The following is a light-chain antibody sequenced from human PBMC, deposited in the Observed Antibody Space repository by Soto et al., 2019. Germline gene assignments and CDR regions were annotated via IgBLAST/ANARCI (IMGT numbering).Light chain of an antibody. J-gene: IGKJ1*01. CDR1: QDINSY. CDR2: AAS. V-gene: IGKV1-39*01. Sequence: DIQMTQSPSSLSASLLEGDPIXFRARQDINSYLNWYQQKPGKAPRLLIYAASSMQSGVPSRFSGSGSGTDFTLTISSLQAEDFAVYYCQQYGSSPRTFGPGTKV. CDR3: QQYGSSPRT.